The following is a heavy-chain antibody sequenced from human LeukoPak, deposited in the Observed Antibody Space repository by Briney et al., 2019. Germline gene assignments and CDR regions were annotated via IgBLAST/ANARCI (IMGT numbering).Heavy chain of an antibody. CDR2: MNPDTGNT. D-gene: IGHD7-27*01. CDR3: ARGRPTNLGGIY. V-gene: IGHV1-8*01. CDR1: GYTFTSHH. J-gene: IGHJ4*02. Sequence: GASVKVSCKASGYTFTSHHINWVRQAAGQGLEWMGWMNPDTGNTAYAQKFQARVTMTWDTSISTAYMELGSLRSEDTAVYHCARGRPTNLGGIYWGQGTLVTVSS.